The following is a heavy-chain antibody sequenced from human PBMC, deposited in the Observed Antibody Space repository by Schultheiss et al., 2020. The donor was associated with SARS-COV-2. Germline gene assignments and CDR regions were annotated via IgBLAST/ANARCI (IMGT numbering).Heavy chain of an antibody. CDR3: ARGGVAGTGYYYYYGMDV. CDR2: IYHSGST. J-gene: IGHJ6*02. D-gene: IGHD6-19*01. CDR1: GGSISSSNW. Sequence: SETLSLTCAVSGGSISSSNWWSWVRQPPGKGLEWIGEIYHSGSTNYNPSLKSRVTISVDKSKNQFSLKLSSVTAADTAVYYCARGGVAGTGYYYYYGMDVWGQGTTVTVSS. V-gene: IGHV4-4*02.